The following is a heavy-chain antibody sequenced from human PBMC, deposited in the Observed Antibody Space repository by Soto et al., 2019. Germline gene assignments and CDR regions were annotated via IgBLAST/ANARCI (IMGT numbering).Heavy chain of an antibody. CDR1: GFTFRNFV. CDR2: IRGSGGET. CDR3: AQDRGWGVVSPSHDY. V-gene: IGHV3-23*01. D-gene: IGHD2-21*01. Sequence: EVQLLESGGGLVQPGGSLRVSRAASGFTFRNFVMSWVRQAPGKGLEWVSAIRGSGGETFYADSVKGRFTISRDNSRNTLYLQMNSLRDEDTALYFCAQDRGWGVVSPSHDYWGRGTLVTVSS. J-gene: IGHJ4*02.